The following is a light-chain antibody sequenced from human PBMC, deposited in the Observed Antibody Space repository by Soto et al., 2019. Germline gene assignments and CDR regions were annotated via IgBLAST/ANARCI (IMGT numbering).Light chain of an antibody. CDR2: GAS. V-gene: IGKV3-20*01. CDR3: QQYGSSGT. J-gene: IGKJ1*01. CDR1: QSVGSY. Sequence: EIVLTQSPGTLSLSPGEXATLSSRASQSVGSYLAWYQQKPGQAPRLPIYGASNRATGIPDRFSGSGSGTDFTLTISRLEPEDFAVYYCQQYGSSGTFGQGTKVDIK.